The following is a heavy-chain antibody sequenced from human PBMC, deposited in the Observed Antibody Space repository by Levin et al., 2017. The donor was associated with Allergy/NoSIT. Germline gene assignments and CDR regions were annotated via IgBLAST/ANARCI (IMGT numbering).Heavy chain of an antibody. CDR2: IRSKAHGGTT. CDR3: TTALSSTGTADDY. D-gene: IGHD1-1*01. Sequence: GESLKISCTASGFTFGDYTMTWFRQAPGKGLEWVGFIRSKAHGGTTEYAASVKGRFTISRDDSKSIAYLQMNSLKNEDTAVYYCTTALSSTGTADDYWGQGTLVTVSS. CDR1: GFTFGDYT. V-gene: IGHV3-49*03. J-gene: IGHJ4*02.